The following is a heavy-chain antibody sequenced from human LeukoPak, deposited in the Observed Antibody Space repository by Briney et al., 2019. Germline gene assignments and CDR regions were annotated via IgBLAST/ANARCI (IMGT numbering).Heavy chain of an antibody. J-gene: IGHJ4*02. Sequence: PGGSLRLSCAASGFSISNYYMFWARQAPGKGLEWVAVISYDGSNKYYADSVKGRFTISRDNSKNTLYLQMNSLRAEDTAVYYCARTVSGFPFDYWGQGTLVTVSS. V-gene: IGHV3-30-3*01. CDR1: GFSISNYY. D-gene: IGHD3-22*01. CDR2: ISYDGSNK. CDR3: ARTVSGFPFDY.